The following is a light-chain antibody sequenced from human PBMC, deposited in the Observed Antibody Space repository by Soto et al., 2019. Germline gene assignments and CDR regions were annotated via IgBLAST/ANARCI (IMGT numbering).Light chain of an antibody. J-gene: IGKJ1*01. V-gene: IGKV1-5*03. CDR2: KAS. Sequence: DIQMTQSPSTLSGSVGDRVTITCRASQTISSWLAWYQQKPGKAPKLLIYKASTLKSGVPSRFSVSGSGTEFTLTISSLQPDDFATYYCQHYNSYSEAVGQGTKVDIK. CDR3: QHYNSYSEA. CDR1: QTISSW.